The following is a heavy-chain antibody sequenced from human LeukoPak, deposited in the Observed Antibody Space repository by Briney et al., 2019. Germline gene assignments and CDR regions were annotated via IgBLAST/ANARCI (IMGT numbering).Heavy chain of an antibody. Sequence: ASVKVSCKASGYTFTSYYMHWVRQAPGQGLEWMGIINPSGGSTSYAQKFQGRVTMTTDTSTSTAYMELRSLRSDDTAVYYCARGGVDEVLWFGSEYYFDYWGQGTLVTVSS. V-gene: IGHV1-46*01. CDR3: ARGGVDEVLWFGSEYYFDY. D-gene: IGHD3-10*01. CDR2: INPSGGST. CDR1: GYTFTSYY. J-gene: IGHJ4*02.